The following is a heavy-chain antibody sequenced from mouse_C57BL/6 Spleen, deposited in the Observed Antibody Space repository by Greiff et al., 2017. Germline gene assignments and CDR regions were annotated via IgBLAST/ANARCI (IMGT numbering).Heavy chain of an antibody. CDR1: GFTFSSYA. J-gene: IGHJ4*01. Sequence: EVKLVESGGGLVKPGGSLKLSCAASGFTFSSYAMSWVRQTPEKRLEWVATISDGGSYTYYPDNVKGRFTISRDNAKNNLFLQISHLKSEDTAMFYWARDVWNYALDYWGQGTSVTVSS. D-gene: IGHD2-10*02. CDR3: ARDVWNYALDY. CDR2: ISDGGSYT. V-gene: IGHV5-4*01.